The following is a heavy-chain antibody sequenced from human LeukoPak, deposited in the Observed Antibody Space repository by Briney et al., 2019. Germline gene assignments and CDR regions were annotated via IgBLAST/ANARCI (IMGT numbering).Heavy chain of an antibody. CDR2: ISAYNGNT. CDR1: GYTFTSYG. V-gene: IGHV1-18*04. D-gene: IGHD3-9*01. Sequence: ASVKVSCKASGYTFTSYGISWVRQAPGQGLEWMGWISAYNGNTNYAQKLQGRVTMTTDTSTSTAYMELRSLRSDDTAVYNCARDGTLLRYFDWLFPPHFDYWGQGTLVTVSS. J-gene: IGHJ4*02. CDR3: ARDGTLLRYFDWLFPPHFDY.